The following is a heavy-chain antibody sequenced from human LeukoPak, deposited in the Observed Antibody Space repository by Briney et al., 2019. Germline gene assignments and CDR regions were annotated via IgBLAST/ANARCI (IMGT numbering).Heavy chain of an antibody. D-gene: IGHD3-3*01. CDR1: GFTFSSYW. Sequence: GGSLRLSCAASGFTFSSYWMSSVRQAPGKGREWVANIKQDGSEKYYVDSVKGRFTISRDNAKNSLYLQMNSLRAEDTAVYYCARPKYDFWSGYYFDYWGQGTLVTVSS. J-gene: IGHJ4*02. CDR3: ARPKYDFWSGYYFDY. V-gene: IGHV3-7*01. CDR2: IKQDGSEK.